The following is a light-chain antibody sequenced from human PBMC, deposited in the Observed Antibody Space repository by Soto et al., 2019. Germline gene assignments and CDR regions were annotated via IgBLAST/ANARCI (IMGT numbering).Light chain of an antibody. V-gene: IGKV3-11*01. J-gene: IGKJ4*01. Sequence: EIVLTQSPATLSLSPGETATLSCRASQSIRNYLAWYQQKPGQAPRLLIYDASNRATGIPARFSDSGSGTDFILTISSLEPEDSAVYFCQQRNNWVTFGGGSKVEIK. CDR3: QQRNNWVT. CDR2: DAS. CDR1: QSIRNY.